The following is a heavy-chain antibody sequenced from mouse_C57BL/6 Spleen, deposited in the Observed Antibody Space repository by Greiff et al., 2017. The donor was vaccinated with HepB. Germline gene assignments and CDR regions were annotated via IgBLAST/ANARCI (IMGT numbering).Heavy chain of an antibody. CDR1: GYAFSSYW. Sequence: QVQLQQSGAELVKPGASVKISCKASGYAFSSYWMNWVKQRPGKGLEWIGQIYPGDGDTNYNGKFKGKATLTADKSSSTAYMQLSSRTSEDSAVYFWARGGYYYGSSYGDFDYWGQGTTLTVSS. CDR3: ARGGYYYGSSYGDFDY. CDR2: IYPGDGDT. J-gene: IGHJ2*01. D-gene: IGHD1-1*01. V-gene: IGHV1-80*01.